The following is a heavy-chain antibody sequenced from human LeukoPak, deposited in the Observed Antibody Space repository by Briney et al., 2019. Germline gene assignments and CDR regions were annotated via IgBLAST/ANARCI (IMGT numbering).Heavy chain of an antibody. CDR2: IIPIFGTA. V-gene: IGHV1-69*05. D-gene: IGHD6-13*01. Sequence: SVKVSCKASGGTFSSYAISWVRQAPGQGLEWMGGIIPIFGTANYAQKFQGRVTITTDESTSTAYMELSSLRSEDTAVYYCARLSSWYRGRGWFDPWGQGTLVTVSS. CDR3: ARLSSWYRGRGWFDP. J-gene: IGHJ5*02. CDR1: GGTFSSYA.